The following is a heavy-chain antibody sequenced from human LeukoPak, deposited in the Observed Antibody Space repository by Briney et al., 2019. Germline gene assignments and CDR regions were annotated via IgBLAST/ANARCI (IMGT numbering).Heavy chain of an antibody. D-gene: IGHD3-10*01. V-gene: IGHV3-23*01. CDR3: AKRRMVRGVSERYYFDY. J-gene: IGHJ4*02. CDR1: GFTFSSYA. Sequence: PGGSLRLSCAASGFTFSSYAMSWVRQAPGKGLEWVSAISGSGGSTYYADSVKGRFTISRDNSKNTLHLQMNSLRAEDTAVYYCAKRRMVRGVSERYYFDYWGQGTLVTVSS. CDR2: ISGSGGST.